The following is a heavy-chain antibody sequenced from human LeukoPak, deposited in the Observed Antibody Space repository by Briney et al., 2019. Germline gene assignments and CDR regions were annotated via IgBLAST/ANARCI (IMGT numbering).Heavy chain of an antibody. V-gene: IGHV4-59*08. Sequence: SETLSLTCTVSGGSISSNYWGWIRQPPGKGLEWLGYIYSSGSTTYNPSLESRLTISIDTSKNHFSLKLSSVTAADTAVYYCAKRAVTTAAYLWFDPWGQGTLVTVSP. CDR2: IYSSGST. CDR1: GGSISSNY. D-gene: IGHD2-2*01. CDR3: AKRAVTTAAYLWFDP. J-gene: IGHJ5*02.